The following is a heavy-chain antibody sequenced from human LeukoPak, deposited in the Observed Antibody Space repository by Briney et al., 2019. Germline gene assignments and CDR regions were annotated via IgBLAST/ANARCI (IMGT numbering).Heavy chain of an antibody. CDR1: GFIFSGYS. J-gene: IGHJ3*02. CDR2: ISDDGSYI. Sequence: GGSLRLSCAASGFIFSGYSMDWVRQAPGKGLQWVSAISDDGSYIYHADSVKGRFTIFRDNAKNSLYLQMNSLSAEDTAVYHCTRGLSTGAFDIWGQGTVVTVSS. V-gene: IGHV3-21*01. D-gene: IGHD2-8*02. CDR3: TRGLSTGAFDI.